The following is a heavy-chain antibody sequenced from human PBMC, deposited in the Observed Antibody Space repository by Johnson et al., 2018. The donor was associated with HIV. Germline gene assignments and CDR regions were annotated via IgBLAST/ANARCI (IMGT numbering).Heavy chain of an antibody. Sequence: MQLVESGGGVVQPGMSLRLSCAASGFTFSSYDMHWVRQATGKGLEWVSTIGTAGDTYYPGSVKGRFTVSREDAKNSVSLQMNSLRAEDTALYYCAKGVASTTVAAFDIWGPGTMVTVSS. CDR3: AKGVASTTVAAFDI. V-gene: IGHV3-13*01. CDR2: IGTAGDT. CDR1: GFTFSSYD. J-gene: IGHJ3*02. D-gene: IGHD4-17*01.